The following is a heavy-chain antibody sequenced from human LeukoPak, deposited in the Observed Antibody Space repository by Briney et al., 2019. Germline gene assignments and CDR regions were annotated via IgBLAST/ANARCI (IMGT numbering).Heavy chain of an antibody. CDR3: ARDEYSSSWYQH. CDR2: IYYSGST. J-gene: IGHJ4*02. V-gene: IGHV4-59*01. CDR1: SGSISSYY. D-gene: IGHD6-13*01. Sequence: SETLSLTCTVSSGSISSYYWSWIRQPPGKGLEWIGYIYYSGSTNYNPSLKSRVTISVDTSKNQFSLKLSSVTAADTAVYYCARDEYSSSWYQHWGQGTLVTVSS.